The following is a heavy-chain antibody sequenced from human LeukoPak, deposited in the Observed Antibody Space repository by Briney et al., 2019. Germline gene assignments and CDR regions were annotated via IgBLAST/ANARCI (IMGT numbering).Heavy chain of an antibody. CDR1: GGSISSGSYY. J-gene: IGHJ4*02. V-gene: IGHV4-61*02. D-gene: IGHD3-22*01. CDR3: ASSGYYDSSGYN. CDR2: IYTSGST. Sequence: SQTLSLTCTVSGGSISSGSYYRSWIRQPAGKGLEWIGRIYTSGSTNYNPSLKSRVTISVDTSKNQFSLKLSSVTAADTAVYYCASSGYYDSSGYNWGQGTLVTVSS.